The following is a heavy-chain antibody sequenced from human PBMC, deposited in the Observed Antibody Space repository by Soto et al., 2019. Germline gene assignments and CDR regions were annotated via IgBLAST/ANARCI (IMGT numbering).Heavy chain of an antibody. CDR2: IIPIFGTA. Sequence: ASVKVSCKASGGTFSSYAISWVRQAPGQGLEWMGGIIPIFGTANYAQKFQGRVTITADESTSTAYMELSSLRSEDTAVYYCARKEQLWLEGPRYYYYGMDVWGQGTTVTVSS. V-gene: IGHV1-69*13. J-gene: IGHJ6*02. CDR3: ARKEQLWLEGPRYYYYGMDV. CDR1: GGTFSSYA. D-gene: IGHD5-18*01.